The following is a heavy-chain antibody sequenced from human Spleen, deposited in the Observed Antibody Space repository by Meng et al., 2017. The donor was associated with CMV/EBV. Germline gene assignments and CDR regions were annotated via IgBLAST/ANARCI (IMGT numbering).Heavy chain of an antibody. V-gene: IGHV3-33*03. CDR3: AKESQASGWYGRDY. J-gene: IGHJ4*02. CDR1: GSTFRSYG. Sequence: SGSTFRSYGMHWVRQAPGKGLEWVAVIWYDGSNKYYADSVRGRFTISRDNSKNTLYLQMNSLRAEDTAKYYCAKESQASGWYGRDYWGQGTLVTVSS. D-gene: IGHD6-19*01. CDR2: IWYDGSNK.